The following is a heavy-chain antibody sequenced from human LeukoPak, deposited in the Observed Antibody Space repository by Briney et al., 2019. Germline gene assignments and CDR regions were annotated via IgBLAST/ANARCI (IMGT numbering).Heavy chain of an antibody. CDR1: GGTFSSYA. Sequence: ASVKVSCKASGGTFSSYAISWVRQAPGQGLEWMGGIIPIFGTANYAQKFQGRVTITTDESTSTAYMELSSLRSEDTAVYYCARGGELWSGYYPFDYWGQGTLVTVSS. CDR3: ARGGELWSGYYPFDY. J-gene: IGHJ4*02. V-gene: IGHV1-69*05. D-gene: IGHD3-3*01. CDR2: IIPIFGTA.